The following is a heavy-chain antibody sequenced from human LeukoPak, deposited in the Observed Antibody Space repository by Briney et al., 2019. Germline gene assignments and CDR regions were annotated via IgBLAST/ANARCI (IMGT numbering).Heavy chain of an antibody. CDR1: GGSFSGYY. D-gene: IGHD6-13*01. CDR3: AREGIAAVGGNYYYYVDV. J-gene: IGHJ6*03. CDR2: INHSGST. V-gene: IGHV4-34*01. Sequence: PSETLSLTCAVYGGSFSGYYWSWIRQPPGKGLEWIGEINHSGSTNYNPSLKSRVTISVDTSKNQFSLKLSSVTVADTAVYYCAREGIAAVGGNYYYYVDVWGKGTTVTVSS.